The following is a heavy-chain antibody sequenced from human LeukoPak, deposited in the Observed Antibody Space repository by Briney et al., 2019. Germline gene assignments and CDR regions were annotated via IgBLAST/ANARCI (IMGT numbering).Heavy chain of an antibody. CDR2: INPSGGST. V-gene: IGHV1-46*01. CDR3: ARDNAVYYGSGSPRSDY. J-gene: IGHJ4*02. D-gene: IGHD3-10*01. Sequence: ASVKVSCKASGGTFSSYAISWVRQAPGQGLEWMGIINPSGGSTSYAQKFQGRVTMTRDTSTSTVYMELSSLRSEDTAVYYCARDNAVYYGSGSPRSDYWGQGTLVTVSS. CDR1: GGTFSSYA.